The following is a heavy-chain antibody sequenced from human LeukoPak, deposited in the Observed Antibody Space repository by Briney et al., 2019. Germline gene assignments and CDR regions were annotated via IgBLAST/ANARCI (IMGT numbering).Heavy chain of an antibody. J-gene: IGHJ4*02. Sequence: SETLSLTCTVSGGSISSYYWSWIRQPPGKGLEWIGYIYYSGSTNYNPSLKSRVTISVDTSKNQFSLKLSSVTAADTAVYYCARTVQVGATRFDYWGQGTLVTVSS. CDR1: GGSISSYY. CDR2: IYYSGST. CDR3: ARTVQVGATRFDY. D-gene: IGHD1-26*01. V-gene: IGHV4-59*12.